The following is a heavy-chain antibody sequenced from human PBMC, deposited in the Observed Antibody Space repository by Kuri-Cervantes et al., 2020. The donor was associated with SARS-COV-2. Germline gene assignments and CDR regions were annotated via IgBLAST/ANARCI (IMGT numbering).Heavy chain of an antibody. CDR1: GESFSGYY. D-gene: IGHD4-17*01. CDR2: VNHRGST. V-gene: IGHV4-34*01. CDR3: ARAYGFLRYIYYMDV. Sequence: SETLSLTCAFYGESFSGYYWNWIRQSPGKGLEWIGEVNHRGSTNYNPSLKSRVTISVDTSSKQFSLHLGSVTAADTAVYYRARAYGFLRYIYYMDVWGRGTTVTVSS. J-gene: IGHJ6*03.